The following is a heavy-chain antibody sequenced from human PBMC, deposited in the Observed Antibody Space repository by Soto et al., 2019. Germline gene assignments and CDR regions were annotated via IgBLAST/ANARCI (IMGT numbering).Heavy chain of an antibody. CDR2: ISGSGDST. Sequence: EVQLLESGGGLVQPGGSLRLSCAASGFTFSSYAMRWVRQAPVKGLEWVSAISGSGDSTYYADSVKGRFTISRDNSKNTLYLQRNSQIAEDTAVYYCARRGSGSYYDYWGQGTLVTVSS. CDR1: GFTFSSYA. V-gene: IGHV3-23*01. CDR3: ARRGSGSYYDY. J-gene: IGHJ4*02. D-gene: IGHD1-26*01.